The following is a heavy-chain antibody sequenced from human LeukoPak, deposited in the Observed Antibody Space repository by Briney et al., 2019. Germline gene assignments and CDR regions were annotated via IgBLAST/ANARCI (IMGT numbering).Heavy chain of an antibody. D-gene: IGHD4-17*01. CDR1: GGTFSSYA. J-gene: IGHJ4*02. V-gene: IGHV1-69*05. CDR2: IIPIFGTA. CDR3: ARVLDYGDYPPRY. Sequence: ASVKVSCKASGGTFSSYAISWVRQAPGQGLEWMGRIIPIFGTANYAQKFQGRVTITTDESTSTAYMELSSLRSDDTAVYYCARVLDYGDYPPRYWGQGTLVTVSS.